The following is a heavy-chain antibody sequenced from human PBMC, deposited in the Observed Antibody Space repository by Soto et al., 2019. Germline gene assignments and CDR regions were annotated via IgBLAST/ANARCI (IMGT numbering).Heavy chain of an antibody. V-gene: IGHV3-23*01. CDR2: ISGSDGST. J-gene: IGHJ4*02. CDR3: AKEKIFGVVILDY. D-gene: IGHD3-3*01. CDR1: GFIFSSYA. Sequence: EEQLLESGGGLVQPGGSLRLSCAASGFIFSSYAMNWVRQAPGKGLEWVSLISGSDGSTYYADSVKGRFTISRDNSKNTLYLQMNSLRVEDTAVYYWAKEKIFGVVILDYWGQGPLVTVSS.